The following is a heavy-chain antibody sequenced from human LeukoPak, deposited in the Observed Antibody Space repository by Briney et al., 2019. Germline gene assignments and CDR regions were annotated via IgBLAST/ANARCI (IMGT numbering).Heavy chain of an antibody. CDR2: IKQDGTAK. CDR3: APYSQVVADSFSI. Sequence: GRFLRISCVASGFIFSSYWMSWVRQAPGKGLEWVSIIKQDGTAKNYVDTVNGRFVIFRDNDENSLYLQMNNLRAEDTAVYYCAPYSQVVADSFSIWGQGTMVTVSS. D-gene: IGHD2-15*01. CDR1: GFIFSSYW. J-gene: IGHJ3*02. V-gene: IGHV3-7*02.